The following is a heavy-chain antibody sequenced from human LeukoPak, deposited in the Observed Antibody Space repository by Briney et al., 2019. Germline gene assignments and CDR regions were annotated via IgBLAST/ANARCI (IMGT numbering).Heavy chain of an antibody. CDR2: ISAYNGNT. J-gene: IGHJ4*02. CDR1: GYTFTSYG. CDR3: ARYAVVVVAATLRTRGLDY. V-gene: IGHV1-18*01. D-gene: IGHD2-15*01. Sequence: VASVKVSCKASGYTFTSYGISWVRQAPGQGLEWMGWISAYNGNTNYAQKLQGRVTKTTDTSTSTAYMELRSLRSDDTAVYYCARYAVVVVAATLRTRGLDYWGQGTLVTVSS.